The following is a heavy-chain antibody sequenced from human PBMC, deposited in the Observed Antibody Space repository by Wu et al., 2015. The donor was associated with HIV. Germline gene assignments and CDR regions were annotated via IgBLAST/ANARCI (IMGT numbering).Heavy chain of an antibody. CDR1: GYTFSAYY. J-gene: IGHJ4*02. CDR3: AGYGPGYNWLYY. V-gene: IGHV1-2*02. CDR2: ILPSCGET. Sequence: QGHLVQSGAALTNPGASVKVSCKASGYTFSAYYMHWVRQAPGQGLEYLGWILPSCGETRYAQNFQGRVTMTSDTSINTAYMELNRVTPDDTAVYYCAGYGPGYNWLYYWGQGTLVTVSS. D-gene: IGHD5-24*01.